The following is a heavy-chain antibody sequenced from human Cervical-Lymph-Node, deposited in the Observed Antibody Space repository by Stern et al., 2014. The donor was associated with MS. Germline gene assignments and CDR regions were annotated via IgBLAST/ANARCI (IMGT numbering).Heavy chain of an antibody. V-gene: IGHV1-18*01. J-gene: IGHJ4*02. CDR2: ITVYNGNT. CDR3: ARGWGNPRH. CDR1: GYTFSSFA. Sequence: VQLVESGAEVKKPGASVNVSCKASGYTFSSFAITWVRQAPGQGLEWMGTITVYNGNTNYAQRVQDRVTMTTATPTNTASWEGRTLQSDNTPLYSCARGWGNPRHWGQGTLVTVSS. D-gene: IGHD3-16*01.